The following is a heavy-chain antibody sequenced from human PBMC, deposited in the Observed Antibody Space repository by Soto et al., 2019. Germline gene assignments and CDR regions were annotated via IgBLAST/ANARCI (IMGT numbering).Heavy chain of an antibody. Sequence: GGSLRLSCAASGFTFSSYWMSWVRQAPGKGLEWVANIKQDGSEKYYVDSVKGRFTISRDNAKNSLYLQMNSLRAEDTAVYYCARIFSFWSGYYKYNWFDPWGQGTLVTVSS. CDR3: ARIFSFWSGYYKYNWFDP. D-gene: IGHD3-3*01. V-gene: IGHV3-7*01. J-gene: IGHJ5*02. CDR1: GFTFSSYW. CDR2: IKQDGSEK.